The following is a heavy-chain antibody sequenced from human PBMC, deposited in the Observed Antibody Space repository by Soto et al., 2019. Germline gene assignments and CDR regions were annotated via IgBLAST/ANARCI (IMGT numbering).Heavy chain of an antibody. CDR2: IRSKAYGGTT. J-gene: IGHJ6*02. Sequence: PGGSLRLSCTASGFTFGDYAMSWVRQAPGKGLEWVGFIRSKAYGGTTEYAASVKGRFTISRDDSKSIAYLQMNSLKTEDTAVYYCTRSYYDFWSGYTYYYYGMDVWGQGTTVTV. CDR1: GFTFGDYA. V-gene: IGHV3-49*04. CDR3: TRSYYDFWSGYTYYYYGMDV. D-gene: IGHD3-3*01.